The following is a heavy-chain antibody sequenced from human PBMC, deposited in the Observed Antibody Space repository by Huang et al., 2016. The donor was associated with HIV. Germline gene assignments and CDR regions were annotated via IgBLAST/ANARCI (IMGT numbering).Heavy chain of an antibody. CDR2: ISVTSSNI. CDR1: GFDFSKYS. J-gene: IGHJ4*02. CDR3: ARTEMEYYYGSSGYYPDY. V-gene: IGHV3-48*01. Sequence: EVQLVESGGALVQPGGSLQLSCVVSGFDFSKYSMNWVRQAQGEGVEWVSYISVTSSNIYDADSGKGRFTISRENAKNSVFLQMRSLRAEDTALYYCARTEMEYYYGSSGYYPDYWGQGTQVTVSS. D-gene: IGHD3-22*01.